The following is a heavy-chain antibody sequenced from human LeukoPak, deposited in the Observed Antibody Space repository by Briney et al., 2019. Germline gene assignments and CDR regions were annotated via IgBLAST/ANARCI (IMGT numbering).Heavy chain of an antibody. V-gene: IGHV4-30-2*01. CDR3: ARTIQLWSDSYFDY. Sequence: PSQTLSLTCAVSGGSISSGGYSWSWIRQPPGKGLEWIGYIYHSGSTYYNPSLKSRVTISVDRSKNQFSLKLSSVTAADTAVYYCARTIQLWSDSYFDYWGQGTLVTVFS. CDR2: IYHSGST. CDR1: GGSISSGGYS. D-gene: IGHD5-18*01. J-gene: IGHJ4*02.